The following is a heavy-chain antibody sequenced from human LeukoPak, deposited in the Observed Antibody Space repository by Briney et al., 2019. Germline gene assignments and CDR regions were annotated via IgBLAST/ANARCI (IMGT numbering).Heavy chain of an antibody. J-gene: IGHJ5*02. CDR3: ARQESELYWFDP. V-gene: IGHV4-31*03. Sequence: SETLSLTCTVSGGSISSGGYYWSWIRQHPGKGLEWIGYIYYSGSTYYNSSLKSRVTISVDTSKNQFSLKLSSVTAADTAVYYCARQESELYWFDPWGQGTLVTVSS. D-gene: IGHD1-14*01. CDR2: IYYSGST. CDR1: GGSISSGGYY.